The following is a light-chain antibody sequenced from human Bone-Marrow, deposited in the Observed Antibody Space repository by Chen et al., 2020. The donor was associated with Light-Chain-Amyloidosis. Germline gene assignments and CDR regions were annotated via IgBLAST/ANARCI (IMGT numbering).Light chain of an antibody. Sequence: SYDLTQPPSVSVSPGLTARLPCPGDDFPTKYAYWYQQKPGQAPVLVIHRDTERPSGISERFSGSSSGTTATLTISGVQAEDEADYHCQSADSSGTYEVIFGGGTKLTVL. CDR3: QSADSSGTYEVI. CDR1: DFPTKY. CDR2: RDT. V-gene: IGLV3-25*03. J-gene: IGLJ2*01.